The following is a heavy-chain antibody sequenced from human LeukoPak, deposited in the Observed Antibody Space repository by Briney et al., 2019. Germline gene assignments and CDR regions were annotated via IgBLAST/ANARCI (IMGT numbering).Heavy chain of an antibody. J-gene: IGHJ3*02. CDR2: IVVGSGNT. CDR3: AAAYIGGAMVTNAFDI. CDR1: GFSFTNSA. V-gene: IGHV1-58*01. D-gene: IGHD5-18*01. Sequence: SVKLSCKASGFSFTNSAVQWVRQARGQRLEWIGWIVVGSGNTIYVQKFQERVTITRDMSTSTAYMELSSLRSEDTAVYYCAAAYIGGAMVTNAFDIWGQGTMVTVSS.